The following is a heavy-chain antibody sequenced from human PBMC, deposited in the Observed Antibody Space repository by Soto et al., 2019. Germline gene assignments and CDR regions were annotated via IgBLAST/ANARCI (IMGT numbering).Heavy chain of an antibody. Sequence: QVQLQESGPGLVKPSQTLSLTCTVSGGSISSGGYYWSWIRQHPGKGLEWIGYIYNSGSTYYNPSLKSRITISLDTSKSQFSLKVSSVTAADTAVYYCARVGWTNHASGSYYYYNMDVWGKGTTVTVS. CDR1: GGSISSGGYY. CDR3: ARVGWTNHASGSYYYYNMDV. J-gene: IGHJ6*03. V-gene: IGHV4-31*03. D-gene: IGHD3-10*01. CDR2: IYNSGST.